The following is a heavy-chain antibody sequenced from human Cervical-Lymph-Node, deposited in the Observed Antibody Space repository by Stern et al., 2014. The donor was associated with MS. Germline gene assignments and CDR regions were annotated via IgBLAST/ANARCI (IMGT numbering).Heavy chain of an antibody. Sequence: VQLVESGAEVKKPGSPVKVSCKASGGTFSSSAISWVRQAPGQGLEWMGGLIPIFGPAHYAQKFQGRVTITADDSTSTAYMELSSLRSEDTAVYYCATEGWGAFDIWGQGTMVTVSS. D-gene: IGHD3-16*01. J-gene: IGHJ3*02. CDR3: ATEGWGAFDI. CDR2: LIPIFGPA. CDR1: GGTFSSSA. V-gene: IGHV1-69*01.